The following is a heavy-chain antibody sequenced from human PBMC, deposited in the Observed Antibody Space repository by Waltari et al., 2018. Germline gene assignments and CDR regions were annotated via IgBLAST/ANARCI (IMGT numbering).Heavy chain of an antibody. J-gene: IGHJ4*02. CDR3: ARPSRYSPSGWAY. CDR2: INHSGST. D-gene: IGHD6-13*01. CDR1: GGSFSGYY. V-gene: IGHV4-34*01. Sequence: QVQLQQWGAGLLKPSETLSLTCAVYGGSFSGYYWGWIRQPPGKGLEWIGEINHSGSTNYNPSLKSRVTISVDTSKNQFSLKLSSVTAADTAVYYCARPSRYSPSGWAYWGQGTLVTVSS.